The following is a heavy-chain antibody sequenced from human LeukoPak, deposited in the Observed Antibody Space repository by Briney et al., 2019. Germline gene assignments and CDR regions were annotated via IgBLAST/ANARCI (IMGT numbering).Heavy chain of an antibody. D-gene: IGHD6-19*01. V-gene: IGHV3-30*18. J-gene: IGHJ3*01. CDR3: AKLGYSSGWYDFQIDAFDF. CDR1: GFSFSSYG. CDR2: ISYDGSNK. Sequence: GGSLRLSCAASGFSFSSYGMHWVRQAPGKGLEWVAVISYDGSNKFYADSVKGLFTISRDNSKNTLYLQMNSLRAEDTAVYYCAKLGYSSGWYDFQIDAFDFWGQGTMVTVSS.